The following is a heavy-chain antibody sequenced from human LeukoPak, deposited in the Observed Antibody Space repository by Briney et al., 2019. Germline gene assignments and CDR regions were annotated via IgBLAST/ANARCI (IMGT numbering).Heavy chain of an antibody. V-gene: IGHV3-23*01. CDR3: AKGDYGDGNFDY. D-gene: IGHD4-17*01. CDR1: GFSFSSYG. J-gene: IGHJ4*02. Sequence: SGGSLRLSCAASGFSFSSYGMSWVRQAPGKGLEWVSAISGSGGSTYYADSVKGRFTISRDNSKNTLYLQMNSLRAEDTAVYYCAKGDYGDGNFDYWGQGTLVTVSS. CDR2: ISGSGGST.